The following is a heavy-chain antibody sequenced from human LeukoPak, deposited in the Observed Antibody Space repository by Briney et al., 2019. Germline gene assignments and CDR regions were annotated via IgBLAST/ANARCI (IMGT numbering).Heavy chain of an antibody. Sequence: SETLSLTWIVFGXSVSSLYWSCIRQPPGEGLEWIAYINNIGSTNSNPALKSRVTISVDTSKSQFYLNLSSVSAADTAIYYCARVAPYGDYEYNASDIWGQGKMATVSS. D-gene: IGHD4-17*01. CDR2: INNIGST. J-gene: IGHJ3*02. V-gene: IGHV4-59*02. CDR1: GXSVSSLY. CDR3: ARVAPYGDYEYNASDI.